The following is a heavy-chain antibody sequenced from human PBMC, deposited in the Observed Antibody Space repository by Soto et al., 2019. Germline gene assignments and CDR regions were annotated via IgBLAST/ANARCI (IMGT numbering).Heavy chain of an antibody. D-gene: IGHD3-10*01. J-gene: IGHJ3*01. V-gene: IGHV4-59*03. CDR3: ASADTSGSGTYTPFDAFDV. Sequence: SETPSLTCRVSGGSIENYYWNWIRQPPGKGPEWIGYVDYSGTTNYNPSLQSRVTVSVDTSKNELSLTLTSITAADTAMYFCASADTSGSGTYTPFDAFDVWGQGTMVTVSS. CDR2: VDYSGTT. CDR1: GGSIENYY.